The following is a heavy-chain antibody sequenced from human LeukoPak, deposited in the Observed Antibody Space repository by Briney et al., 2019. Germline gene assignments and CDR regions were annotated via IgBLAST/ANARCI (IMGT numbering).Heavy chain of an antibody. D-gene: IGHD1-26*01. Sequence: ASVTVSCKASGYSFTSYGISWVRQAPGQGIGWMGWISVYNGDTKYAQKLQGRVTMTIDTSTSTAYMELRSLRSDDTAVYYCARSWVGATTELDYWGQGTLVTVSS. CDR3: ARSWVGATTELDY. V-gene: IGHV1-18*01. CDR1: GYSFTSYG. CDR2: ISVYNGDT. J-gene: IGHJ4*02.